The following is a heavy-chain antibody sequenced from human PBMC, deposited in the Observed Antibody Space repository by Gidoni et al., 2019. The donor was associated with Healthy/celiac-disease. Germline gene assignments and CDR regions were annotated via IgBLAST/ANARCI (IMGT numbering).Heavy chain of an antibody. D-gene: IGHD6-19*01. CDR3: ARESGIAVAGTGFDP. CDR1: GGSISSGSYY. V-gene: IGHV4-61*02. Sequence: QVQLQESGPGLVKPSQTLSLTCTVSGGSISSGSYYWSWIRQPAGKGLEWIGRIYTSGSTNYNPSLKSRVTMSVDTSKNQFSLKLSSVTAADTAVYYCARESGIAVAGTGFDPWGQGTLVTVSS. CDR2: IYTSGST. J-gene: IGHJ5*02.